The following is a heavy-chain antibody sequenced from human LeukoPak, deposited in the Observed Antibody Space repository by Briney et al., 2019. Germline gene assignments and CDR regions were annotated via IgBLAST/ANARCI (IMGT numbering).Heavy chain of an antibody. J-gene: IGHJ6*03. D-gene: IGHD3-10*01. CDR3: AKAGLAYGSGSYQDYYYYYYVDV. CDR1: GFTFSSYG. CDR2: ISSSSTYI. V-gene: IGHV3-21*01. Sequence: GGSLRLACAASGFTFSSYGMNWVRQAPGKGLEWVSSISSSSTYIYYADSVKGRFTISRDNAKNSLYLQMNSLRAEDTAVYHCAKAGLAYGSGSYQDYYYYYYVDVWGKGTTVTISS.